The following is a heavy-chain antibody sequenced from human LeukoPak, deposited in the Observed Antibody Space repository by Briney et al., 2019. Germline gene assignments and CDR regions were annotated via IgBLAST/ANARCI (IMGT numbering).Heavy chain of an antibody. J-gene: IGHJ4*02. D-gene: IGHD6-13*01. CDR2: IYYSGST. CDR1: GGSISSGGYY. CDR3: ARDVMDSSSWCYFDY. Sequence: SETLSLTCTVSGGSISSGGYYWSWIRQHPGKGLEWIGYIYYSGSTYYNPSLKSRVTISVDTSKNQFSLKLSSVTAADTAVYYCARDVMDSSSWCYFDYWGQGTLVTVSP. V-gene: IGHV4-31*03.